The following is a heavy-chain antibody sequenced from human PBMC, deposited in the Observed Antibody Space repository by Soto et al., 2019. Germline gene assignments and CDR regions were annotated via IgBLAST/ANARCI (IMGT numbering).Heavy chain of an antibody. CDR1: GCSIASGGYS. CDR2: IYHSGST. V-gene: IGHV4-30-2*01. Sequence: SLSPACAFAGCSIASGGYSWSWIRQPPGKGLEWIGYIYHSGSTYYNPSLESRVTISVDRSKNQFSLKLSSVTAADTAVYYCARVPDRWGQGTLVTVS. D-gene: IGHD2-2*01. CDR3: ARVPDR. J-gene: IGHJ5*02.